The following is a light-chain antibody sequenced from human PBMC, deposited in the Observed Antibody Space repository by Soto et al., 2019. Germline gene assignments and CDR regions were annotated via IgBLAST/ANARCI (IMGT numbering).Light chain of an antibody. Sequence: QSALTQPPSASGSPGQSVTISCTGTSSDVGGYNYVSWYQQHPGKAPKLMIYEVSKRPSGVPDRFSGSKSGNTAALTVSGLQAEDEADYYCSSYAGSILFGGGPKLTVL. CDR1: SSDVGGYNY. CDR2: EVS. CDR3: SSYAGSIL. J-gene: IGLJ2*01. V-gene: IGLV2-8*01.